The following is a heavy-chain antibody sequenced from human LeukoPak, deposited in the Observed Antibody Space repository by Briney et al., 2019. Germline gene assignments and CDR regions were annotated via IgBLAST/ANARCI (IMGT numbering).Heavy chain of an antibody. CDR1: GFTFNGYS. CDR2: ISSSSSYI. D-gene: IGHD4-17*01. J-gene: IGHJ4*02. Sequence: PGGSLRLSCAASGFTFNGYSMNWVRQAPGKGLEWVSSISSSSSYIYYADSVKGRFTISRDNAKNSLYLQMNSLRAEDTAVYYCARSYEGITVTRGLGYWGQGTLVTVSS. CDR3: ARSYEGITVTRGLGY. V-gene: IGHV3-21*01.